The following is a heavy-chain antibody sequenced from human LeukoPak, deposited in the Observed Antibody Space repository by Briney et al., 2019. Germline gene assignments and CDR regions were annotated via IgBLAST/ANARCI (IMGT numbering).Heavy chain of an antibody. CDR1: GYTFTSYY. D-gene: IGHD3-9*01. V-gene: IGHV1-46*01. J-gene: IGHJ6*03. CDR2: INPSGGST. Sequence: ASVKVSCKASGYTFTSYYMHWVRQAPGRGLEWMGIINPSGGSTSYAQKFQGRVTMTRDTSISTAYMELSRLRSDDTAVYYCARANYDILTGYRPTYYYYYMDVWGKGTTVTISS. CDR3: ARANYDILTGYRPTYYYYYMDV.